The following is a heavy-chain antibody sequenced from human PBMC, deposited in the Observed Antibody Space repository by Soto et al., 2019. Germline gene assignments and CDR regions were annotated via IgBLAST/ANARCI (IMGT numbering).Heavy chain of an antibody. CDR2: ISGTGGST. D-gene: IGHD3-10*01. V-gene: IGHV3-23*01. CDR3: AKPASGSGSYGAYSYDN. CDR1: GFTFSSYA. Sequence: GGSLRLSCAASGFTFSSYAMSWVRQAPGKGLEWVSGISGTGGSTYYADSVKGRFTISRDNSKNTLYLQMSSLRAEDTAVYYCAKPASGSGSYGAYSYDNWGQGTLVTVSS. J-gene: IGHJ4*02.